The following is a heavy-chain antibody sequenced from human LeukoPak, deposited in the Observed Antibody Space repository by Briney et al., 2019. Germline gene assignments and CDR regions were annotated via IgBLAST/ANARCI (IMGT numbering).Heavy chain of an antibody. Sequence: ASVKVSCKASVYTFTGYYMHWVRQAPGQGLEWMGWINPNSGGTNYAQKFQGRVTMTRDTSISTAYMELSRLRSDDTAVYYCARATNYYGSGSYYPDSWGQGTLVTVSS. CDR1: VYTFTGYY. D-gene: IGHD3-10*01. CDR2: INPNSGGT. V-gene: IGHV1-2*02. CDR3: ARATNYYGSGSYYPDS. J-gene: IGHJ4*02.